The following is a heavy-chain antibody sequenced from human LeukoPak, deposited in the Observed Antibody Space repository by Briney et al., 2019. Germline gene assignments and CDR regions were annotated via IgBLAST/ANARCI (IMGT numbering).Heavy chain of an antibody. CDR2: ISGDGTNK. CDR1: GFFFSSYC. Sequence: GRSLRLSCEASGFFFSSYCMHWVRQAPGKGLEWLAVISGDGTNKYYAESVKGRFTISRDNSKTTVLVQLNGLRVEDTAVYYCARCRENDFWSGSPVDHWGQGTLVTVSS. CDR3: ARCRENDFWSGSPVDH. J-gene: IGHJ4*02. D-gene: IGHD3-3*01. V-gene: IGHV3-30-3*01.